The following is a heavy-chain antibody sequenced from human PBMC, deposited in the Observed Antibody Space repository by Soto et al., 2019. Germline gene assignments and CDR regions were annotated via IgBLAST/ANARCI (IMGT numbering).Heavy chain of an antibody. CDR3: ARELASVGRPYYDFWSGELKTPSVGIN. D-gene: IGHD3-3*01. CDR1: GFTFSSYS. Sequence: GGSLRLSCAASGFTFSSYSMNWVRQAPGKGLEWVSYISSSSSTIYYADSVKGRFTISRDNAKNSLYLQMNSLRAEDTAVYYCARELASVGRPYYDFWSGELKTPSVGINWGQGTLVTVSS. V-gene: IGHV3-48*01. J-gene: IGHJ4*02. CDR2: ISSSSSTI.